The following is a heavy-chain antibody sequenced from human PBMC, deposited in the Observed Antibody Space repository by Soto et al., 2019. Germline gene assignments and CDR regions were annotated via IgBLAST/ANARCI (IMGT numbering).Heavy chain of an antibody. CDR2: IGGNGGSK. CDR3: TRLERFDY. J-gene: IGHJ4*02. Sequence: PGGSLRLSCAASGFIFSSYVTNWVRQAPGKGLEWVATIGGNGGSKFYADSVKGRFTISRDNSKNTLFLQMNSLRVEDTAVYYCTRLERFDYWGQGALVTVSS. V-gene: IGHV3-23*01. CDR1: GFIFSSYV.